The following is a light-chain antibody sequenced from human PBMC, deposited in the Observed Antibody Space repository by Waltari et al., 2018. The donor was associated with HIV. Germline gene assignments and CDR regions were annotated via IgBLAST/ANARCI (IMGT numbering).Light chain of an antibody. CDR1: QSISSW. CDR3: RQHNSYPLT. J-gene: IGKJ4*01. V-gene: IGKV1-5*03. Sequence: DIQMTQSPSTLSASVGDRVTITCRASQSISSWLAWYQQKPGKAPKLLIYKAYSLESGVPSRFSVSGSETEFTLTISSLQPDDFATYYCRQHNSYPLTFGGGTKVEIK. CDR2: KAY.